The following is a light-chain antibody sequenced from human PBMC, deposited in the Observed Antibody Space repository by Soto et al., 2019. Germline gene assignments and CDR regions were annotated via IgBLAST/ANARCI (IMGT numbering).Light chain of an antibody. CDR3: GTWDSSLSAVV. CDR1: RSNIGNNY. V-gene: IGLV1-51*01. Sequence: QSVLTQPPSVSAAPGQKVTITCSESRSNIGNNYASWYQQLPGTAPKLLIYDNHKRPSGIPDRFSGSKSGTSATLGITGLQTGDEADYYCGTWDSSLSAVVFGGGTKLTVL. J-gene: IGLJ2*01. CDR2: DNH.